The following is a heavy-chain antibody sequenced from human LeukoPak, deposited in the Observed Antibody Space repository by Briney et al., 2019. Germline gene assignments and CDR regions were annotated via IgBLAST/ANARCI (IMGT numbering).Heavy chain of an antibody. V-gene: IGHV4-34*01. D-gene: IGHD6-19*01. CDR2: INHSGST. CDR1: GGSFSGYY. Sequence: SETLSLTCAVYGGSFSGYYWSWIRQPPGKGLEWVGEINHSGSTNYNPSLKSRVTISVDTSKNQFSLKLSSVTAADTAVYYCARTKGEAVNYYYYYMDVWGKGTTVTVSS. CDR3: ARTKGEAVNYYYYYMDV. J-gene: IGHJ6*03.